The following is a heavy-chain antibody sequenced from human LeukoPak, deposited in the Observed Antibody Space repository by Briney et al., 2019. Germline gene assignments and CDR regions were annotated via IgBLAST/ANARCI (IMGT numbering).Heavy chain of an antibody. J-gene: IGHJ3*02. D-gene: IGHD2-2*01. Sequence: SETLSLTCTVSGGSISSSSYYWGWIRQPPGKGLEWIGSIYYSGSTYYNPPLKSRVTISVDTSKNQFSLKLSSVTAADTAVYYCARHGISLGYCSSTSCPTPDAFDIWGQGTMVTVSS. CDR2: IYYSGST. CDR1: GGSISSSSYY. V-gene: IGHV4-39*01. CDR3: ARHGISLGYCSSTSCPTPDAFDI.